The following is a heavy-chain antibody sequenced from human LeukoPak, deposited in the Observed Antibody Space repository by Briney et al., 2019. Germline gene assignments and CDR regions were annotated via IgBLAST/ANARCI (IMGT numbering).Heavy chain of an antibody. D-gene: IGHD6-19*01. CDR2: IYYSGST. J-gene: IGHJ3*02. CDR3: ARDLWGIAVAGTGAFDI. CDR1: GGSISSYY. Sequence: SETLSLTCTVSGGSISSYYWSWIQQPPGKGLEWIGYIYYSGSTNYNPSLKSRVTISVDTSKNQFSLKLSSVTAADTAVYYCARDLWGIAVAGTGAFDIWGQGTMVTVSS. V-gene: IGHV4-59*12.